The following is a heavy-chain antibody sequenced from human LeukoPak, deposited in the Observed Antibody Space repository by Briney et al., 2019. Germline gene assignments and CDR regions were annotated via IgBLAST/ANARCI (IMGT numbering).Heavy chain of an antibody. V-gene: IGHV5-51*01. CDR1: GYSFTSYW. D-gene: IGHD2-2*01. CDR3: ARQVVPAAKYPGDDYYHMDV. CDR2: IYPGDSDT. Sequence: GESLKISCKGSGYSFTSYWIGWVRPMPGKGLEWMGIIYPGDSDTRYSPSFQGQVTISADKSISTAYLQWSSLKASDTAMYYCARQVVPAAKYPGDDYYHMDVWGKGTTVTISS. J-gene: IGHJ6*03.